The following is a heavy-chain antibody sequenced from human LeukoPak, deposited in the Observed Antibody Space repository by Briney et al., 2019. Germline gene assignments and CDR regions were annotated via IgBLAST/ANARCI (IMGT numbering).Heavy chain of an antibody. CDR3: ARGVDYYYYYMDV. J-gene: IGHJ6*03. Sequence: GGSLGLSCAASGFTFSSYGMHWVRQAPGKGLEWVAVIWYDGSNKYYADSVKGRFTISRDNPKNTLHLQMNSLRAEDTAVYYCARGVDYYYYYMDVWGKGTTVTVSS. CDR1: GFTFSSYG. V-gene: IGHV3-33*01. CDR2: IWYDGSNK.